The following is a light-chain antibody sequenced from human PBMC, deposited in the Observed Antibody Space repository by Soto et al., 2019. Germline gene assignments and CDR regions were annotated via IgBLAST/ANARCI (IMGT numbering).Light chain of an antibody. CDR1: TGAVTSGYY. CDR2: STI. Sequence: QAVVPQEPSLTVSPGGTVTLTCASNTGAVTSGYYPNWFQQKPGQAPRTLIYSTINKHSWTPARFSGSLLGGKAALTLSGVQPEDEAEYYCLLFFGGTQLWVFGGGTKLTVL. V-gene: IGLV7-43*01. CDR3: LLFFGGTQLWV. J-gene: IGLJ3*02.